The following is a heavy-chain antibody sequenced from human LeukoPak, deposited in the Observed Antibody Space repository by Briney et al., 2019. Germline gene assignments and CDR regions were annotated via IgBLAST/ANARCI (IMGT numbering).Heavy chain of an antibody. J-gene: IGHJ6*02. Sequence: ASAKVSCKASGYTFTSYGISWVRQAPGQGLEWMGWISAYNGNTNYAQKLQGRVTMTTDTSTSTAYMGLRSLRSDDTAVYYCARDLIAVAGTSRDYYYGMDVWGQGTTVTVSS. CDR2: ISAYNGNT. V-gene: IGHV1-18*01. CDR3: ARDLIAVAGTSRDYYYGMDV. D-gene: IGHD6-19*01. CDR1: GYTFTSYG.